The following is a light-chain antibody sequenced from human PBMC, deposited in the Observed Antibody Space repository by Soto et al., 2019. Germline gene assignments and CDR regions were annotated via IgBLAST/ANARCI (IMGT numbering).Light chain of an antibody. CDR1: QSISPW. CDR3: QQYDSVLGT. CDR2: DAS. J-gene: IGKJ1*01. V-gene: IGKV1-5*01. Sequence: DIQMTQSPATLSASVGDSVTITCRASQSISPWLAWYQQKPGKAPKVLIYDASSLESGVPSRFSGSGSGTEFTLTISSLQPDDFATYYCQQYDSVLGTFGPGTKVDI.